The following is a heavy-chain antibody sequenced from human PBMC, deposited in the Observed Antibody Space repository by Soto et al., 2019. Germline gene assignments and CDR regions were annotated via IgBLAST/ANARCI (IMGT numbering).Heavy chain of an antibody. V-gene: IGHV4-34*01. Sequence: SETLSLTCAVYGGSFSGYYWSWIRQPPGKGLEWIGEINHSGSTNYNPSLKSRVTISVDTSKNQFSLKLSSVTAADTAVYYCATPPTVTSGVDAFDIWGQGTMVTVSS. CDR2: INHSGST. CDR3: ATPPTVTSGVDAFDI. CDR1: GGSFSGYY. J-gene: IGHJ3*02. D-gene: IGHD4-17*01.